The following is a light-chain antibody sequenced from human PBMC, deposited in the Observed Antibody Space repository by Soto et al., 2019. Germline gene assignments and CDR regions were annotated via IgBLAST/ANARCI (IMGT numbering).Light chain of an antibody. CDR1: QSISSSY. Sequence: EIVLTQSPGTLSLSPGERATLSCRASQSISSSYLAWYQQKPGQAPGLLIYDASNRATGIPARFSGSGSGTDFTLTISSLEPEDFAVYYCQQRSNWPPTFGQGTKVDIK. CDR3: QQRSNWPPT. V-gene: IGKV3D-20*02. J-gene: IGKJ1*01. CDR2: DAS.